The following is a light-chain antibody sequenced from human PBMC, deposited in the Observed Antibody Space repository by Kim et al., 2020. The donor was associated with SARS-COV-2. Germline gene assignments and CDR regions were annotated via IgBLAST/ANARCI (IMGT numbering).Light chain of an antibody. CDR2: GAS. Sequence: DIQMTQSPPSLSAYVGDRVTITCRASQNIAINLNWYQHRPGKAPNVLIYGASTLQSGVPSRFSGSGSGTDFTLTISSLEAEDFASYYCQQNFNTPFTFGGGTKVDIK. V-gene: IGKV1-39*01. CDR3: QQNFNTPFT. J-gene: IGKJ4*01. CDR1: QNIAIN.